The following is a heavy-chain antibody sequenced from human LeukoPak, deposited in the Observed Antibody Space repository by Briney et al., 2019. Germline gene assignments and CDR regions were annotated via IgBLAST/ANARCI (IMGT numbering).Heavy chain of an antibody. J-gene: IGHJ4*02. CDR1: GYTFTSYS. V-gene: IGHV1-18*04. D-gene: IGHD6-19*01. CDR3: ARDLKMGYSSGRHSWGTGSSNDY. Sequence: ASVKVSCKASGYTFTSYSMHWVRQAPGQGLEWMGWISAYNGNTNYAQKLQGRVTMTTDTSTSTAYMELRSLRSDDTAVYYCARDLKMGYSSGRHSWGTGSSNDYWGQGTLVTVSS. CDR2: ISAYNGNT.